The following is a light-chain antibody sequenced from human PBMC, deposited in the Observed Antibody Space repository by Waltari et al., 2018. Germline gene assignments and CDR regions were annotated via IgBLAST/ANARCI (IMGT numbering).Light chain of an antibody. V-gene: IGKV1-39*01. CDR2: AAS. CDR1: QSVRHI. J-gene: IGKJ1*01. CDR3: QQTYTTPWT. Sequence: DIQMTQSPSSPSASVGDRVTVTCRASQSVRHILSWYEQKSGKAPKLLIYAASTLHSGVPSRFSGAGAGADFDHTIARLQPEDYATYYCQQTYTTPWTFGQGTPVEI.